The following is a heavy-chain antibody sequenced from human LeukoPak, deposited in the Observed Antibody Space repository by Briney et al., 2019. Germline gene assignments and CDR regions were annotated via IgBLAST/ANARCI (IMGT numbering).Heavy chain of an antibody. J-gene: IGHJ5*02. V-gene: IGHV4-59*01. Sequence: SEALSLTCTVSGGSISSYYWSWIRQPPGKGLEWIGYIYYSGSTNYKPSLKSRVTISVDTSKNQFSLKLSSVTAADTAVYYCARGGYYGSGNDFRFDPWGQGTLVTVSS. CDR3: ARGGYYGSGNDFRFDP. CDR1: GGSISSYY. D-gene: IGHD3-10*01. CDR2: IYYSGST.